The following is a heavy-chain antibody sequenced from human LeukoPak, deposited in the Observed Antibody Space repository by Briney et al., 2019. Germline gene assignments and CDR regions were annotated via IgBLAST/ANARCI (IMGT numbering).Heavy chain of an antibody. CDR2: IYSTGST. CDR1: GGSISSY. J-gene: IGHJ4*02. V-gene: IGHV4-4*07. Sequence: SETLSLTCTVSGGSISSYWSWIRQPAGKGLEWIGRIYSTGSTNYNPSLKSRVTMSVDTSKNRFSLRLRSVTAADAAVYYCARQIASAGTAGFDFWGQGALVTVSS. CDR3: ARQIASAGTAGFDF. D-gene: IGHD6-13*01.